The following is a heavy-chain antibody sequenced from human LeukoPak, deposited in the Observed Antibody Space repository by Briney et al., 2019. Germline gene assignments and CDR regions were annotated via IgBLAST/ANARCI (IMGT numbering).Heavy chain of an antibody. CDR1: GGSISSYY. CDR3: ARAHYDILTGYYPGAFDI. Sequence: SETLSLTCTVSGGSISSYYWSWIRQPPGKGLEWIGYIYYSGSTNYNSSLKSRVTISVDTSKNQFSLKLSSVTAADTAVYYCARAHYDILTGYYPGAFDIWGQGTMVTVSS. J-gene: IGHJ3*02. V-gene: IGHV4-59*01. CDR2: IYYSGST. D-gene: IGHD3-9*01.